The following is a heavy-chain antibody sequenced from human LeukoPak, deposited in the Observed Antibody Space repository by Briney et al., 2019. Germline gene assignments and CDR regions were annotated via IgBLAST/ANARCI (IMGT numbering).Heavy chain of an antibody. J-gene: IGHJ6*03. D-gene: IGHD5-18*01. CDR3: ARVKSGYSYGPHYYYYYYMDV. V-gene: IGHV3-7*04. CDR2: IKQDGSEK. CDR1: GFTFSSYW. Sequence: GGSLRLSCAASGFTFSSYWMSWVRQAPGKGLEWVANIKQDGSEKNYVDSVKGRFTISRDNAKNSLYLQMNSLRAEDTAVYYCARVKSGYSYGPHYYYYYYMDVWGKGTTVTVSS.